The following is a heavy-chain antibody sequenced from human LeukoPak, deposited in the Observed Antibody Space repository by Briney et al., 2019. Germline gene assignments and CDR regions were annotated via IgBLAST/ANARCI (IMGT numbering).Heavy chain of an antibody. D-gene: IGHD3-22*01. CDR1: GFTFSSYS. J-gene: IGHJ6*02. CDR3: ARDHDSSGYYYYCGMDV. CDR2: ISSSSSTI. V-gene: IGHV3-48*01. Sequence: GGSLRLSCAASGFTFSSYSMNWVRQAPGKGLEWVSYISSSSSTIYYADSVKGRFTISRDNAKNSLYLQMNSLRAEDTAVYYCARDHDSSGYYYYCGMDVWGQGTTVTVSS.